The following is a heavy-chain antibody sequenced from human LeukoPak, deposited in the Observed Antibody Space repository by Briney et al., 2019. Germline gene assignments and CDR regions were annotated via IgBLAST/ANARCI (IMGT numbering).Heavy chain of an antibody. J-gene: IGHJ4*02. CDR1: GFTFSSYS. CDR3: ARDLSLYYYDSSGYFDY. Sequence: GGSLRLSCAASGFTFSSYSMNWVRQAPGKGLELVSSISSSSSYIYYADSVKGRFTISRDNAKNSLYLQMNSLRAEDTAVYYCARDLSLYYYDSSGYFDYWGQGTLVTVSS. D-gene: IGHD3-22*01. V-gene: IGHV3-21*01. CDR2: ISSSSSYI.